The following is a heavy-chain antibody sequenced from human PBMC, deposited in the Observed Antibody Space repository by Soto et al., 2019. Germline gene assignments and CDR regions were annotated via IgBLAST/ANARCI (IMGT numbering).Heavy chain of an antibody. J-gene: IGHJ4*02. CDR3: ASLFYDSSGYSDY. CDR1: GYSFTSYW. CDR2: IYPGDSDT. V-gene: IGHV5-51*01. Sequence: ESLEVYWKRSGYSFTSYWIDWVLQMPGKGLEWMGIIYPGDSDTRYSPSFQGQVTISADKCISTAYLQWSSLKASDTAMYYWASLFYDSSGYSDYWGQGTLVTVSS. D-gene: IGHD3-22*01.